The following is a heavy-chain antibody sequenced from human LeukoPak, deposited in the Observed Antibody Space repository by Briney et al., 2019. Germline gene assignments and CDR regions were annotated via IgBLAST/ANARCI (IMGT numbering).Heavy chain of an antibody. CDR2: TKSKSDGGTT. CDR3: TALGAASEY. Sequence: PGGSLRLSCVGSGVTFSNAWMSWIRQVPGKGLQWVGHTKSKSDGGTTEYAAPVKGRFTISRDDSKNTLYLQMNSLKSEDAALYYCTALGAASEYWGQGALVTVSS. V-gene: IGHV3-15*01. J-gene: IGHJ4*02. CDR1: GVTFSNAW. D-gene: IGHD2-15*01.